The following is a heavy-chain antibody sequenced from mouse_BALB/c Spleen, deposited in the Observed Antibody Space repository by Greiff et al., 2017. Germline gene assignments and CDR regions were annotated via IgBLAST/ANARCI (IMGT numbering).Heavy chain of an antibody. V-gene: IGHV2-2*02. CDR2: IWSGGST. CDR3: ARTDTTVGSHYAMDY. Sequence: QVQLKQSGPGLVQPSQSLSITCTVSGFSLTSYGVHWVRQSPGKGLEWLGVIWSGGSTDYNAAFISRLSISKDNSKSQVFFKMNSLQANDTAIYYCARTDTTVGSHYAMDYWGQGTSVTVSS. J-gene: IGHJ4*01. D-gene: IGHD1-1*01. CDR1: GFSLTSYG.